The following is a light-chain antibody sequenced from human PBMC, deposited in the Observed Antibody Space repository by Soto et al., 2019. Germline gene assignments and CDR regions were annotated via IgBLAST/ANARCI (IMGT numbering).Light chain of an antibody. CDR3: AAWDDNLNGVV. J-gene: IGLJ2*01. V-gene: IGLV1-36*01. Sequence: QSVLTQPPSVSAAPRQRVTISCSGSRSNIGNNAVNWYQQLPGKAPKLLIYYDDLLPSGVSDRFSGSKSGTSASLAISGLQSEDEADYYCAAWDDNLNGVVFGGGTKLTVL. CDR1: RSNIGNNA. CDR2: YDD.